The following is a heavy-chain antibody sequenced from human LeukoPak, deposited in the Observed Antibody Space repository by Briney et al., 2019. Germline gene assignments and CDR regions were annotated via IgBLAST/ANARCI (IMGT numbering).Heavy chain of an antibody. V-gene: IGHV4-34*01. J-gene: IGHJ4*02. Sequence: SETLSLTCAVYGGSFSGYYWSWIRQPPGKGLEWIREINPSGSTNYNPSLKSRVTISVDKSKNQFSLKLSSVTAADTAVYYCARGGISGYVYWGQGTLVTVSS. CDR2: INPSGST. CDR1: GGSFSGYY. D-gene: IGHD5-12*01. CDR3: ARGGISGYVY.